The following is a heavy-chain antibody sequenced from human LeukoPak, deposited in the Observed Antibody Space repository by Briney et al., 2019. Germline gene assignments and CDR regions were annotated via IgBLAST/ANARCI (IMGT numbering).Heavy chain of an antibody. CDR1: GYSFTSYW. J-gene: IGHJ4*02. Sequence: GESLKISCKGSGYSFTSYWIGWVRQMPGKGLEWMGIINPGDSDTRYSPSFQGQVTISADKSISTAYLQWSSLKASDTAMYYCARQGYCSGGSCPDSYYFDYWGQGTLVTVSS. CDR2: INPGDSDT. CDR3: ARQGYCSGGSCPDSYYFDY. D-gene: IGHD2-15*01. V-gene: IGHV5-51*01.